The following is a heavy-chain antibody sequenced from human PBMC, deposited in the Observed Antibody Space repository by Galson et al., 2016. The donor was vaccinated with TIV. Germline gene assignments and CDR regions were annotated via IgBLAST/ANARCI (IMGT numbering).Heavy chain of an antibody. CDR1: GNSLTELV. V-gene: IGHV1-24*01. CDR2: FDPEVSKT. J-gene: IGHJ4*02. D-gene: IGHD2/OR15-2a*01. CDR3: ATVAWFPGLSLDN. Sequence: SVKVSCKVSGNSLTELVMHWVRKAPGKGLEWMGGFDPEVSKTVYARKFQGRVTMTADTYRDTAYMELGSLRIEDTAVYYCATVAWFPGLSLDNWGQGTLVTVSS.